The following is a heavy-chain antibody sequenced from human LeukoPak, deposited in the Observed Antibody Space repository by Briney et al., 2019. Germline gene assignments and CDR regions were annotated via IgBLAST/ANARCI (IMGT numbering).Heavy chain of an antibody. CDR1: GFTFSNYN. J-gene: IGHJ6*03. CDR3: ARIHPPGYYFYSMDV. Sequence: GRSLRLSCAASGFTFSNYNIQWVRQAPGKGLEWVSFTTATSTTTFYADPVKGRFTISRDNAKSSLYLQMDSLRAEDTAVYYCARIHPPGYYFYSMDVWGRGTTVTVSS. D-gene: IGHD1-1*01. V-gene: IGHV3-48*01. CDR2: TTATSTTT.